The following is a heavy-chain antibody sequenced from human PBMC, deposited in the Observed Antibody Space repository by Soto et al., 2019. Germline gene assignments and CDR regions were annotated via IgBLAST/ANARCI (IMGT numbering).Heavy chain of an antibody. CDR3: ARGSRAVAGTFSYAFDI. J-gene: IGHJ3*02. CDR1: GFTFSSYA. CDR2: ISSNWGST. D-gene: IGHD6-19*01. V-gene: IGHV3-64*01. Sequence: GGSLRLSCAASGFTFSSYAMHWVRQAPGKGLEYVSAISSNWGSTYYANSVKGRFTISRDNSKNTLYLQMGSLRAEDMAVYYCARGSRAVAGTFSYAFDIWGQGTMVTVSS.